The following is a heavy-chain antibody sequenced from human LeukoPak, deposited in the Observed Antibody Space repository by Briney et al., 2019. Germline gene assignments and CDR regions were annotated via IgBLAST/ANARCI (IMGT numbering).Heavy chain of an antibody. V-gene: IGHV1-2*02. D-gene: IGHD3-3*01. CDR1: GYTFTGYY. CDR3: ARARRGRPRFFEWLYYMDV. J-gene: IGHJ6*03. Sequence: ASVKVSCKASGYTFTGYYMRWVRQAPGQGLGWMGWINPNSGGTNYAQTFQGRVTMTRDTSISTAYMELNRLRSDDTALYYCARARRGRPRFFEWLYYMDVWGKGTTVTVSS. CDR2: INPNSGGT.